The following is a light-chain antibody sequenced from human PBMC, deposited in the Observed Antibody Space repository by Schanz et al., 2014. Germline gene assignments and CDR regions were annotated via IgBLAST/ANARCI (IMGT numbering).Light chain of an antibody. Sequence: EIVLTQSPGALSLSPGERATFSCRASESLNSRFLAWYQQKPGQAPRLLIYEASIRATGVPDRFSGSGSGRDFSLTISSLEPEDFAVYYCQQRDSWHSRRVTFGGGTKVEIK. J-gene: IGKJ4*01. CDR1: ESLNSRF. CDR2: EAS. V-gene: IGKV3D-20*02. CDR3: QQRDSWHSRRVT.